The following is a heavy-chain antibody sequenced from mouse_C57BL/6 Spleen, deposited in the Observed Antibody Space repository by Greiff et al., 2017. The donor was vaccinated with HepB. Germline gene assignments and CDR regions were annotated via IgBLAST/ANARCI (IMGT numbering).Heavy chain of an antibody. Sequence: EVQGVESGGGLVKPGGSLKLSCAASGFTFSDYGMHWVRQAPEKGLEWVAYISSGSSTIYYADTVKGRFTISRDNAKNTLFLQMTSLRSEDTAMYYCARGPYYYGSSYGWYFDVWGTGTTVTVSS. CDR2: ISSGSSTI. D-gene: IGHD1-1*01. CDR3: ARGPYYYGSSYGWYFDV. CDR1: GFTFSDYG. V-gene: IGHV5-17*01. J-gene: IGHJ1*03.